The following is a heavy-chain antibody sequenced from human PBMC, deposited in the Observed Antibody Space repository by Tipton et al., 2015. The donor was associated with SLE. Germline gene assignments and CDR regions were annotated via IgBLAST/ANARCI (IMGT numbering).Heavy chain of an antibody. V-gene: IGHV3-30*03. D-gene: IGHD6-25*01. CDR1: GFTVSSNY. Sequence: SLRLSCAASGFTVSSNYMSWVRQAPGKGLGWVAVISYDGSNKYYADSVKGRFTISRDNSKNTLYLQMNSLRAEDTAVYYCATSGSHDYWGQGTLVTVSS. CDR3: ATSGSHDY. CDR2: ISYDGSNK. J-gene: IGHJ4*02.